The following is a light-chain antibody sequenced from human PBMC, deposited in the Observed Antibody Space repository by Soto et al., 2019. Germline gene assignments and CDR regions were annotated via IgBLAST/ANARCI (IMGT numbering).Light chain of an antibody. V-gene: IGLV2-8*01. Sequence: HSALTQPPSASGSPGQSVAISCTGTSSDVGGYNYVSWYQQHPGKAPKLMIYEVNKRPSGVPDRFSGSKSDNTASLTVSGLQAEDEADYYCSSYAGSSNVFGTGTKVTVL. CDR2: EVN. CDR3: SSYAGSSNV. CDR1: SSDVGGYNY. J-gene: IGLJ1*01.